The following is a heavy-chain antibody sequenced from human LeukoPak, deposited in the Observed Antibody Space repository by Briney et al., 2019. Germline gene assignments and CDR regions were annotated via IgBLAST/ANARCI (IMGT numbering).Heavy chain of an antibody. V-gene: IGHV3-53*01. CDR3: ARDSSSHYYFDY. J-gene: IGHJ4*02. CDR2: TYSGGTTS. Sequence: PGGSLRVSCVASGVTVSSNHMNWVRQAPGKGLEWVSITYSGGTTSYYADSVKGRFTISRDNSMNTVYLLMNSLRADDTAVYYCARDSSSHYYFDYWGQGTLVTVSS. CDR1: GVTVSSNH. D-gene: IGHD2-2*01.